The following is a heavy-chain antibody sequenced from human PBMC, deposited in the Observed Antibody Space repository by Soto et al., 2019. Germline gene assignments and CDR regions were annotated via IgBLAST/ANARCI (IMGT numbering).Heavy chain of an antibody. J-gene: IGHJ3*02. Sequence: GGSLRLSCEASGFTFSSFAMSWVRQAPGKGLDWVSAIFGSGGNTYYADSVKGRFTISRDNPKNTLYLQMDNLRAEDTAVYYCAKDRDSGWWNAFDIWGQGTMVTVSS. CDR2: IFGSGGNT. CDR3: AKDRDSGWWNAFDI. V-gene: IGHV3-23*01. CDR1: GFTFSSFA. D-gene: IGHD6-19*01.